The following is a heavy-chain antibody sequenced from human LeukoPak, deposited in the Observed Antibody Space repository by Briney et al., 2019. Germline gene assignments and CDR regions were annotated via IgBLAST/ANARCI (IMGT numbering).Heavy chain of an antibody. D-gene: IGHD7-27*01. Sequence: PRGSLRLSCAASGFTFSDSYMTWIRQAPGKVLEWVSYISNSGSSIYYADSVKGRFTTSRDNAKSSLYLQMNSLRAEDTAVYYCGRGHWGLDYWGQGALVTVSS. CDR1: GFTFSDSY. CDR3: GRGHWGLDY. J-gene: IGHJ4*02. CDR2: ISNSGSSI. V-gene: IGHV3-11*04.